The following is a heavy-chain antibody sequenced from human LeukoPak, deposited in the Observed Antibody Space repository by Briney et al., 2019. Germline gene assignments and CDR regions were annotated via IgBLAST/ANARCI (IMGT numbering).Heavy chain of an antibody. CDR2: IGGIGGNT. Sequence: GGSLRLSCAASGFTFSDYAMSWVRQAPGKGLGWVSAIGGIGGNTYYADSVQGRFTISRDNSKNTLYLQMNSLRAEDTAVYYCAKEITVTNAMDYWGQGTLVSVSS. CDR1: GFTFSDYA. J-gene: IGHJ4*02. D-gene: IGHD4-17*01. V-gene: IGHV3-23*01. CDR3: AKEITVTNAMDY.